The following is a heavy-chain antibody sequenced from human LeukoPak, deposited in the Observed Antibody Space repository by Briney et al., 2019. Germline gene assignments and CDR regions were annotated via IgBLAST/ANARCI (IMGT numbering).Heavy chain of an antibody. CDR2: INHSGST. Sequence: KPSETLSLTCAVYGGSFSGYYWSWIRQPPGKGLEWIGEINHSGSTNYNPFLKSRVTISVDTSKNQFSLKLSSVTAADTAVYYCARMVVVNYYYYMDVWGKGTTVTVSS. CDR3: ARMVVVNYYYYMDV. J-gene: IGHJ6*03. V-gene: IGHV4-34*01. D-gene: IGHD2-15*01. CDR1: GGSFSGYY.